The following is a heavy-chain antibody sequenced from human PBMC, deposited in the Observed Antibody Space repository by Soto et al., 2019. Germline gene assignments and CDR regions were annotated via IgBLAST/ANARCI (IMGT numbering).Heavy chain of an antibody. V-gene: IGHV3-53*02. D-gene: IGHD2-21*01. Sequence: EVQLVETGGGLIQPGGSLRLSCAASGFTVSSYYMSWVRQAPGKGLEWVSVIYSGGSTYYADSVKGRFTISRDNSKNTVFLQMNSLRGEDTAVDYCGRFLSDSEGKGGMDGWGQGTTVNVSS. J-gene: IGHJ6*01. CDR2: IYSGGST. CDR1: GFTVSSYY. CDR3: GRFLSDSEGKGGMDG.